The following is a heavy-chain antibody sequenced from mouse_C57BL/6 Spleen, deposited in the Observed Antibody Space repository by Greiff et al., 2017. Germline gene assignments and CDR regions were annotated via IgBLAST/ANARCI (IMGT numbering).Heavy chain of an antibody. CDR3: AVTYYSNYGHYCDD. D-gene: IGHD2-5*01. Sequence: VQLQQSGPELVKPGASVKISCKASGYTFTDYYMNWVKQSHGKSLEWIGDINPNNGGTSYNQKFKGKATLTVAKSSSTAYMELRSLTSEDSEVYYCAVTYYSNYGHYCDDWGQGTTLTVSS. V-gene: IGHV1-26*01. CDR1: GYTFTDYY. CDR2: INPNNGGT. J-gene: IGHJ2*01.